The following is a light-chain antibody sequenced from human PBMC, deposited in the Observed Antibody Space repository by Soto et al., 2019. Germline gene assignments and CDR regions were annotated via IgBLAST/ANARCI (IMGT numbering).Light chain of an antibody. V-gene: IGLV2-14*01. CDR1: SSDVGGYNS. J-gene: IGLJ1*01. CDR3: SSFTSSMTNV. Sequence: QSVLTQPASVSGSPGQSITISCTGTSSDVGGYNSVSWYQQHPGKAPKLIIYDVTDRPSGVSYRFSGSKSGNTASLTISGLQAADEADYFCSSFTSSMTNVFGSGTKVTVL. CDR2: DVT.